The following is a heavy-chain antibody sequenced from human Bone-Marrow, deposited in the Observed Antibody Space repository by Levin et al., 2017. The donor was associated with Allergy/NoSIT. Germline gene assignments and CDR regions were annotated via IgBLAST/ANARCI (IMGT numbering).Heavy chain of an antibody. D-gene: IGHD3-9*01. CDR3: AHSLPFYDLLTSPFDY. J-gene: IGHJ4*02. CDR1: GFSFSTSEVS. Sequence: KVSGPTLVKPTQTLTLTCTFSGFSFSTSEVSVGWIRQSPGKALEWLALIYWDGDERYSPDIRRRLTITKATSENQVVLEMTNMEPEDTATYFCAHSLPFYDLLTSPFDYWGPGILVTVSS. V-gene: IGHV2-5*02. CDR2: IYWDGDE.